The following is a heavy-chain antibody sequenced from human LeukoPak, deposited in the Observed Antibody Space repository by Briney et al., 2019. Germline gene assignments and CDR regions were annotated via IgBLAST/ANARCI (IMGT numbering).Heavy chain of an antibody. CDR1: GYTFTSYY. Sequence: ASVKASCKASGYTFTSYYMHWVRPAPGQGLEWMGTINPSGGSRSYAQKFQGRVTMTRDTSTSTVYMELSSLRSEDTAVYFCARDACSSTICQAGGNWFDPWGQGTLVIVS. CDR2: INPSGGSR. CDR3: ARDACSSTICQAGGNWFDP. J-gene: IGHJ5*02. D-gene: IGHD2-2*01. V-gene: IGHV1-46*01.